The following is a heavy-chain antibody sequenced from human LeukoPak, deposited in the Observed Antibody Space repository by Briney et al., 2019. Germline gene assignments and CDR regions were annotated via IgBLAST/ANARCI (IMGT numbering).Heavy chain of an antibody. CDR3: ARLGGSGSYSYYYYYYYMDV. Sequence: PSETLSLTCTVSGGSISSSSYYWGWIRQPPGKGPEWIGSIYYSGSTYYNPSLKSRVTISVDTSKNQFSLKLSSVTAADTAVYYCARLGGSGSYSYYYYYYYMDVWGKGTTVTVSS. V-gene: IGHV4-39*01. CDR2: IYYSGST. J-gene: IGHJ6*03. D-gene: IGHD3-10*01. CDR1: GGSISSSSYY.